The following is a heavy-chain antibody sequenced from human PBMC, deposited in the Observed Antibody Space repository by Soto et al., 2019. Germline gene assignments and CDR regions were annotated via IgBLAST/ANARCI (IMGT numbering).Heavy chain of an antibody. CDR3: ARRGVSNGRDAFDI. V-gene: IGHV1-69*01. CDR1: GGTFSKYA. D-gene: IGHD2-8*01. J-gene: IGHJ3*02. CDR2: AIPVYGST. Sequence: QVQLVQSGAEVKKPGTSVKVSCEVSGGTFSKYAINWVRQAPGQGLEWLGGAIPVYGSTNYAQKLKGRVTITEGESATTTLMELRSLRSDDTAEYYCARRGVSNGRDAFDIWGQGTLVTVS.